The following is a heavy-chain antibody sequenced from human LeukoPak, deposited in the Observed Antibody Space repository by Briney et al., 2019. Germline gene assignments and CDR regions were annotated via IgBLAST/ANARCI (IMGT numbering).Heavy chain of an antibody. CDR1: GGTFSSYA. D-gene: IGHD4-17*01. J-gene: IGHJ4*02. CDR2: IIPIFGTA. CDR3: ARAGRATVTSNFDY. Sequence: ASVKVSCKASGGTFSSYAISWVRQAPGQGLEWMGGIIPIFGTANYAQKFQGRVTITADESTGTAYMELSSLRSEDTAVYYCARAGRATVTSNFDYWGQGTLVTVSS. V-gene: IGHV1-69*13.